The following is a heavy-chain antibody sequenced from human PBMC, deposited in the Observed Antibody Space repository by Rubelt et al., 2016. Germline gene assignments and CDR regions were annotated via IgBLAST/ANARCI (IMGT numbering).Heavy chain of an antibody. V-gene: IGHV4-61*05. CDR1: GGSISSSSYY. CDR2: IYYSGCT. Sequence: QLQLQESGPGLVKPSETLSLTCTVSGGSISSSSYYWGWIRQPPGKGLEWIGYIYYSGCTNYNPSLMGRGTISVDTSKNQFSLKRSCVTAADTAVYYCARTRRVGASFDYWGQGTLVTVSS. J-gene: IGHJ4*02. CDR3: ARTRRVGASFDY. D-gene: IGHD1-26*01.